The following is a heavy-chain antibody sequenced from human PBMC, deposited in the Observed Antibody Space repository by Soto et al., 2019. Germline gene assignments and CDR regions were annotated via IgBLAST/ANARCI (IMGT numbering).Heavy chain of an antibody. CDR1: GGSISSGGYY. D-gene: IGHD3-10*01. V-gene: IGHV4-61*08. CDR2: IYYSGST. J-gene: IGHJ4*02. CDR3: ARDPGFGDDY. Sequence: SETLSLTCTVSGGSISSGGYYWSWIRQPPGKGLEWIGYIYYSGSTNYNPSLKSRVTISVDTSKNQFSLKLSSVTAADTAVYYCARDPGFGDDYWGQGTLVTVSS.